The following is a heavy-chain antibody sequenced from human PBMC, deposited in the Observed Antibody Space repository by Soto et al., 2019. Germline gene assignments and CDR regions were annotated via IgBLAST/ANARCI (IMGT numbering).Heavy chain of an antibody. Sequence: ESGGGLVQPGGSLRLSCAASGFTFSSYAMSWVRQAPGKGLEWVSAISGSGGSTYYADSVKGRFTISRDNSKNTLYLQMNSLRAEDTAVYYCARVGRAYGSGSYFDYWGQGTLVTVSS. CDR3: ARVGRAYGSGSYFDY. D-gene: IGHD3-10*01. CDR2: ISGSGGST. V-gene: IGHV3-23*01. J-gene: IGHJ4*02. CDR1: GFTFSSYA.